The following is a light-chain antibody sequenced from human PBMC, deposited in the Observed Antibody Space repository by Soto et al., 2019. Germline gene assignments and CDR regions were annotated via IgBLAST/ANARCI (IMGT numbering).Light chain of an antibody. J-gene: IGLJ3*02. Sequence: QSVLTQPPSASGTPGQRVTISCSGGSSNIGSNYAYWYRQLPGTAPKLVIYANSQRPSGVPDRFSGSKSDTSASLAISGLQSDDEAHYYCAAWDDRLKAVLFGGGTKVTVL. CDR1: SSNIGSNY. CDR2: ANS. V-gene: IGLV1-47*01. CDR3: AAWDDRLKAVL.